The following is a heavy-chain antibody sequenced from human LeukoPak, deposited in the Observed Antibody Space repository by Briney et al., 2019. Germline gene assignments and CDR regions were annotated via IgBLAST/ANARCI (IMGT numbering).Heavy chain of an antibody. CDR1: GFSFSDAW. CDR2: ISSSGSYI. D-gene: IGHD3-10*01. Sequence: TGGSLSLSCAASGFSFSDAWMNWVRQAPGKGLEWISCISSSGSYIYYADSVRGRFTISRDNAKNSLFLQVNSLRAEDTAVYYCARDKDERHYVSGGYFYYGMDVWGQGTTVTVSS. V-gene: IGHV3-21*01. CDR3: ARDKDERHYVSGGYFYYGMDV. J-gene: IGHJ6*02.